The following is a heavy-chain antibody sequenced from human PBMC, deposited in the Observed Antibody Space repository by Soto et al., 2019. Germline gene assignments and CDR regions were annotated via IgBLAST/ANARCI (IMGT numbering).Heavy chain of an antibody. CDR1: GDSISSYY. Sequence: PSETLSLTCTVSGDSISSYYWTWIRQPPGKGLEWIGYIYSSGSTNYNPSLKSRVTISIDTSKNQFSLKLSSVTAADTVVYYCARGKAWFYYYYMDVWGKGTTVTVSS. CDR2: IYSSGST. V-gene: IGHV4-59*12. D-gene: IGHD3-9*01. CDR3: ARGKAWFYYYYMDV. J-gene: IGHJ6*03.